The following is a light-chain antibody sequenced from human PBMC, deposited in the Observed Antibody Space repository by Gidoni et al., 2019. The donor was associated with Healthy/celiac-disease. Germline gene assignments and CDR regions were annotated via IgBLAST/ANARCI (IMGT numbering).Light chain of an antibody. CDR2: GAS. CDR1: HDVSSNY. CDR3: QQYGSSPRT. Sequence: GTSPFATEERGITASRASHDVSSNYLAWYQQKPGKAPRLLIYGASRRATGIPERFSGSGSGTDFTFTISRLEPEDFAVYYCQQYGSSPRTFGQGTKVEIK. J-gene: IGKJ1*01. V-gene: IGKV3-20*01.